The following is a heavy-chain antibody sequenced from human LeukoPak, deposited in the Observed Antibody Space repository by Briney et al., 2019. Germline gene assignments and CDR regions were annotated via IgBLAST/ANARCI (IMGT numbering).Heavy chain of an antibody. J-gene: IGHJ4*02. D-gene: IGHD4-11*01. V-gene: IGHV1-69*02. CDR3: ARGDRTVGFDY. CDR1: GGTFSSYT. CDR2: IISILGIA. Sequence: GASVKVSCKASGGTFSSYTISWVRQAPGQGLEWMGRIISILGIANYAQKFQGRVTITADKSTSTAYMELSSLRSEDTAVYYCARGDRTVGFDYWGQGTLVTVSS.